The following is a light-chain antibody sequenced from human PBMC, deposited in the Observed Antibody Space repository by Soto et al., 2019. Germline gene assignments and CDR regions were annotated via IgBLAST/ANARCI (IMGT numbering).Light chain of an antibody. CDR1: QSISTY. Sequence: DIQMTQSPSSLSASVGDRVTITCRASQSISTYLNWYQQKPGKAPNLLIYAASRLQGGVPSRFGGSGSGTDFTLTISNLQPEDFATYYCQQSSNVFFTFGPGTKVDIK. CDR2: AAS. J-gene: IGKJ3*01. V-gene: IGKV1-39*01. CDR3: QQSSNVFFT.